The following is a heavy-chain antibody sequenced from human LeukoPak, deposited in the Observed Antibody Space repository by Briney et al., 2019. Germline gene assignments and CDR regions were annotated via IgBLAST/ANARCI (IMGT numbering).Heavy chain of an antibody. J-gene: IGHJ4*02. V-gene: IGHV1-69*05. CDR3: AREVGAGGDY. D-gene: IGHD1-26*01. CDR2: IIPIFGTA. Sequence: GASVKVSCKASGGTFSSYAISWVRQTPGQGLEWMGGIIPIFGTANYAQKFQGRVTITTDESTSTAYMELSSLRSEDTAVYYCAREVGAGGDYWGQGTLVTVSS. CDR1: GGTFSSYA.